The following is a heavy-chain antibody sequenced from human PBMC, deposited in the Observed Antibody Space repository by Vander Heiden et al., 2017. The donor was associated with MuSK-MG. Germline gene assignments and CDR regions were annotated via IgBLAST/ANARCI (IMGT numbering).Heavy chain of an antibody. CDR1: GYSFDRHY. V-gene: IGHV1-2*02. CDR3: AKATGQNDVFVG. Sequence: QVKLVQSGAEVKKPGASVTVACKACGYSFDRHYLQRVRQAPGQGLELRVWTNPTSGDTSAPQKWQGRVTMTTDTSIRTASTEVSIHIADDGAVYYCAKATGQNDVFVGWG. CDR2: TNPTSGDT. J-gene: IGHJ6*01. D-gene: IGHD1-1*01.